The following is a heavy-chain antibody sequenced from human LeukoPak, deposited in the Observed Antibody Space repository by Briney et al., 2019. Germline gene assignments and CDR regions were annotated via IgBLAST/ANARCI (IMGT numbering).Heavy chain of an antibody. CDR3: ARARTNYYYYYMDV. V-gene: IGHV4-4*09. Sequence: SETLSLTCTVSGGSISSYHWSWIRQPPGKGLEWIGYIYTSGSTNYNPSLKSRVTISVDTSKNQFSLKLSSVTAADTAVYYCARARTNYYYYYMDVWGKGTTVTVSS. CDR1: GGSISSYH. CDR2: IYTSGST. D-gene: IGHD6-6*01. J-gene: IGHJ6*03.